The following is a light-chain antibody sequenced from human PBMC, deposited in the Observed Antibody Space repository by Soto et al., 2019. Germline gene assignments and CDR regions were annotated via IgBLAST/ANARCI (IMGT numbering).Light chain of an antibody. V-gene: IGLV1-47*01. CDR3: AAWDDSLSALV. CDR2: RNN. Sequence: QSVLTQPPSGSGTPGQRVTISCSGSSSNIGSNYVYWYQQLPGTAPKLLIYRNNQRPSGVPDRFSGSKSGTSASLAISGLRSEDEADYYCAAWDDSLSALVFGGGIQLTVL. J-gene: IGLJ2*01. CDR1: SSNIGSNY.